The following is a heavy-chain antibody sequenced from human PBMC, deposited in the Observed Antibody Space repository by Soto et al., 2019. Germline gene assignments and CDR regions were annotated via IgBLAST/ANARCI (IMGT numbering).Heavy chain of an antibody. CDR1: GYTFTGYY. J-gene: IGHJ6*02. Sequence: ASVKVSCKASGYTFTGYYMYWVRHAPGQGLEWRGWINPNSGGTNYAQKFQGWVTMTRDTSISTAYMELSRLRSDDTAVYYCARANHDSSGYYYGRSYYYYGMDVWGQGTTVTVSS. CDR2: INPNSGGT. V-gene: IGHV1-2*04. D-gene: IGHD3-22*01. CDR3: ARANHDSSGYYYGRSYYYYGMDV.